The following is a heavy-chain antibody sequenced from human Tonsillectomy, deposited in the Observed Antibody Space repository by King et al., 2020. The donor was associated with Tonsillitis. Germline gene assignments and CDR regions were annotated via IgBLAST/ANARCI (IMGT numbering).Heavy chain of an antibody. CDR1: GGSISSGIYY. J-gene: IGHJ3*02. CDR3: ASGDYDILTGFEHDFHI. V-gene: IGHV4-61*09. D-gene: IGHD3-9*01. CDR2: IYSSGST. Sequence: QLQESGPGMVKASQTLSLTCSVSGGSISSGIYYWSWIRQPAGKGLEWIGHIYSSGSTNYNPSLKSRVTMSVDTSKNQFSLKLSSVTAADTAVYFCASGDYDILTGFEHDFHIWGQGTMVTVSS.